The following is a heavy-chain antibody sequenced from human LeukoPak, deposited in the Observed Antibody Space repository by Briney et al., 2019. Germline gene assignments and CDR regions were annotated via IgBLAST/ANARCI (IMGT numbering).Heavy chain of an antibody. CDR3: ARVAILSAVTVLDY. J-gene: IGHJ4*01. V-gene: IGHV3-7*01. Sequence: PGGSLRLSCAASEFTLSSCWMSWVRQAPGKGLEWVANIKQDGSEKYYVDSVKGRFTISRDNAKNSLFLQMNSLRAEDTAVYYCARVAILSAVTVLDYWGXGTLVTVSS. CDR1: EFTLSSCW. D-gene: IGHD6-13*01. CDR2: IKQDGSEK.